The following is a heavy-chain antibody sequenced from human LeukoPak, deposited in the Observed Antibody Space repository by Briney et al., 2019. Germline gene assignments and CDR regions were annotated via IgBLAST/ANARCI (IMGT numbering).Heavy chain of an antibody. CDR3: AKNGRGYSSDYFDY. V-gene: IGHV3-23*01. CDR1: GFTFSSYA. D-gene: IGHD5-18*01. CDR2: ISDSGGST. J-gene: IGHJ4*02. Sequence: GGSLRLSCAASGFTFSSYAMSWVRQAPGKGLEWVSIISDSGGSTYYADSVKGRFTISRDNSKNTLYLQMNSLRAEDTAVYYCAKNGRGYSSDYFDYWGQGTLVTVSS.